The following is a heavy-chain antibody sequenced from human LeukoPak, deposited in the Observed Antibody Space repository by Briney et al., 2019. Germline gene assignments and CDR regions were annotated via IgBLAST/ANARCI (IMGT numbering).Heavy chain of an antibody. Sequence: ASVTVSCKASGYTFTCYYMHWVRQAPGQGLEWMGWINPNSGGTNYAQKFQGRVTMTRDTSISTAYMELSRLRSDDTAVYYCARCDGSSWETYYYYYMDVWGKGTTVTVSS. CDR3: ARCDGSSWETYYYYYMDV. CDR1: GYTFTCYY. CDR2: INPNSGGT. J-gene: IGHJ6*03. V-gene: IGHV1-2*02. D-gene: IGHD6-13*01.